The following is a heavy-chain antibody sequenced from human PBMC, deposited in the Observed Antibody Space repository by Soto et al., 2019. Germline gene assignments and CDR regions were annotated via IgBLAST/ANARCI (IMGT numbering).Heavy chain of an antibody. CDR3: ANSRPSGWDEFDY. J-gene: IGHJ4*02. D-gene: IGHD6-19*01. V-gene: IGHV3-23*01. CDR1: GFTFRNYA. CDR2: ISGSGGST. Sequence: PAESLRLSCASSGFTFRNYAMSWLRQAPGKGLEWVSAISGSGGSTYYADSVKGRFTISRDNSKNTLYLQMNSLRAEDTAVYYCANSRPSGWDEFDYWGQGT.